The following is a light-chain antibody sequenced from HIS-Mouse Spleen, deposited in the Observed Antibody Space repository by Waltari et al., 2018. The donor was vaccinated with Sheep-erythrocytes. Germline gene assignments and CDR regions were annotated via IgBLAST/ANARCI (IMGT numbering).Light chain of an antibody. V-gene: IGLV2-14*01. CDR1: SSDVGGYHY. J-gene: IGLJ2*01. CDR3: QSYDSSLSAVV. Sequence: QSALSQPASVSGSPGQSITISCTGTSSDVGGYHYVSWYQQHPGKAPKLMLYEVSNRPSGVSNRFSGSKSGTSASLAITGLQAEDEADYYCQSYDSSLSAVVFGGGTKLTVL. CDR2: EVS.